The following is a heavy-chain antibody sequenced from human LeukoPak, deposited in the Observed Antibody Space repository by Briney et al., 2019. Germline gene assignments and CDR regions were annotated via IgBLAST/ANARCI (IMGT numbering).Heavy chain of an antibody. Sequence: GGSLRLSCAASGFNFIVYRMSWVRQAPGKGLEWVSYMSTSGSTIYYADSVKGRFTISRDNAKNSLSLQMNSLRAEDTAVYYCARELGPSLGAFDIWGQGTMVTVSS. D-gene: IGHD7-27*01. J-gene: IGHJ3*02. V-gene: IGHV3-48*04. CDR3: ARELGPSLGAFDI. CDR2: MSTSGSTI. CDR1: GFNFIVYR.